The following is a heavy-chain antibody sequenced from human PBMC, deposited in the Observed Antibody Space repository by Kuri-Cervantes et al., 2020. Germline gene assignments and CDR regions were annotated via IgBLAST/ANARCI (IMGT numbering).Heavy chain of an antibody. CDR1: GLTFSDYY. J-gene: IGHJ4*02. D-gene: IGHD4-23*01. V-gene: IGHV3-11*01. Sequence: LTCAASGLTFSDYYMSWIRQAPGKGLERVSYISSSGSTIYYADSVKGRFTISRDNAKNSLYLQMNSLRAEDTALYYCAKDINYGGNAGWYYFDYWGQGTLVTVSS. CDR2: ISSSGSTI. CDR3: AKDINYGGNAGWYYFDY.